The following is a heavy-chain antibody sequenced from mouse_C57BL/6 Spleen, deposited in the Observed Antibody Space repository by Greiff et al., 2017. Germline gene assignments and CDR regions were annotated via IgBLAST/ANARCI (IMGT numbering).Heavy chain of an antibody. Sequence: VKLQESGPELVKPGASVKISCKASGYAFSSSWMNWVKQRPGKGLEWIGRIYPGDGDTNYNGKFKGKATLTADKSSSTAYMQLSSLTSEDSAVYFCARRDEDYAMDYWGQGTSVTVSS. CDR3: ARRDEDYAMDY. J-gene: IGHJ4*01. V-gene: IGHV1-82*01. CDR2: IYPGDGDT. CDR1: GYAFSSSW.